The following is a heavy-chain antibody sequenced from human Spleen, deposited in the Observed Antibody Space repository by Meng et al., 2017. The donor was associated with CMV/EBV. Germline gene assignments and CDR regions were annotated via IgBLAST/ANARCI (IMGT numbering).Heavy chain of an antibody. CDR3: AGPDDKGSSPHDPFDI. CDR2: ISSTGYL. J-gene: IGHJ3*02. CDR1: GASVSTNY. V-gene: IGHV4-59*02. Sequence: SETLSLTCTVSGASVSTNYRSWSRRPPGKGLEYIGSISSTGYLEYSPSLRGRVTISLDTSKNHLSLRLTSVTAADTATYYCAGPDDKGSSPHDPFDIWGQGTMVTVSS. D-gene: IGHD1-1*01.